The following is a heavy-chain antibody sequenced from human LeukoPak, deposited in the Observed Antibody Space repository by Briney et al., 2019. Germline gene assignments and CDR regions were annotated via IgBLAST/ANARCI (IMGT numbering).Heavy chain of an antibody. CDR3: ARDLRCSSTSCYGPFDY. CDR1: GFTFSDYY. D-gene: IGHD2-2*01. J-gene: IGHJ4*02. Sequence: GGSLRLSCAASGFTFSDYYMSWIRQAPGKGLEWVSYISSSGSTIYYADSVKGRFTISRDNAENSLYLQMNSLRAEDTAVYYCARDLRCSSTSCYGPFDYWGQGTLVTVSS. V-gene: IGHV3-11*04. CDR2: ISSSGSTI.